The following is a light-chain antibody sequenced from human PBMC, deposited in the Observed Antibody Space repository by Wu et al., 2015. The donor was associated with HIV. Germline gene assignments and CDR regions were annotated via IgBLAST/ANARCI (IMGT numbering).Light chain of an antibody. CDR1: QSVSSSY. CDR3: QQYGNTGGIT. CDR2: GAS. Sequence: EIVLTQSPGTLSLSPGERATLSCRASQSVSSSYLTWYQQKPGQAPRLLIYGASSRATGIPDRFSGSGSGTDFTLTISRLEPEDFAVYYCQQYGNTGGITFGQGTRLEIK. V-gene: IGKV3-20*01. J-gene: IGKJ5*01.